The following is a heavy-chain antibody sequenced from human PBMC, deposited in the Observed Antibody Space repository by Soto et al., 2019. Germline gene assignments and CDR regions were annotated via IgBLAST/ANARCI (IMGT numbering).Heavy chain of an antibody. CDR2: ISYDGSNK. D-gene: IGHD3-10*01. CDR1: GFTFSSYA. Sequence: GGSLRLSCAASGFTFSSYAMHWVRQAPGKGLEWVAVISYDGSNKYYADSVKGRFTISRDNSKNTLHLQMNSLRAEDTAVYYCARQDTMVRVFDYWGQGTLVTVYS. CDR3: ARQDTMVRVFDY. J-gene: IGHJ4*02. V-gene: IGHV3-30-3*01.